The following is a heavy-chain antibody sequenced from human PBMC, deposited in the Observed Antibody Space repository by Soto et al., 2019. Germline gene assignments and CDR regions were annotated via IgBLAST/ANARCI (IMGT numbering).Heavy chain of an antibody. J-gene: IGHJ4*02. D-gene: IGHD3-10*01. CDR2: INRSGST. CDR3: ARVPPHYGSGSYYLDY. CDR1: GGSFSGYY. Sequence: SETLSLTCAVYGGSFSGYYWSWIRQPPGKGLEWIGEINRSGSTNYNPSLKSRVTISVDTSKNQFSLKLSSVTAADTAVYYCARVPPHYGSGSYYLDYWGQGTLVTVSS. V-gene: IGHV4-34*01.